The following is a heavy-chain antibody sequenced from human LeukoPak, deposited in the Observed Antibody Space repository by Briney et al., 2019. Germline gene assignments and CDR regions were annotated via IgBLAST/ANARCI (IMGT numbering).Heavy chain of an antibody. CDR1: GDSISSGSYY. V-gene: IGHV4-61*02. D-gene: IGHD3-3*01. CDR2: IYTSEST. Sequence: SETLSLTCTVSGDSISSGSYYWSWIRQPAGKGLEWIGRIYTSESTNYNPSLKSRVTISADTSKNQFSLKLSSVTAADTAVYYCAGPDFWSGYYPFNYWGQGTLVTVSS. J-gene: IGHJ4*02. CDR3: AGPDFWSGYYPFNY.